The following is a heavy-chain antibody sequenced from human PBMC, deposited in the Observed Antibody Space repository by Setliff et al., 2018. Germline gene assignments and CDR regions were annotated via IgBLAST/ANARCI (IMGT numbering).Heavy chain of an antibody. CDR2: SNHSGNT. J-gene: IGHJ6*03. D-gene: IGHD4-4*01. CDR1: GESFSNNY. V-gene: IGHV4-34*01. Sequence: SETLSLTCSVYGESFSNNYWSWIRQPPGKGLEWIGESNHSGNTTNHPSLKRRLTMSVDTSKNQFSLKVTSVTVADTAVYYCAREGPESDSSGYMDVWGQGTTVTVSS. CDR3: AREGPESDSSGYMDV.